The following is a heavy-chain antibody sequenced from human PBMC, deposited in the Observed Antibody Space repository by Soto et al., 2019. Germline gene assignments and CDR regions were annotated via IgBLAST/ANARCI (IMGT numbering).Heavy chain of an antibody. CDR3: AKDKGGYCSSTSCSPMDV. CDR2: ISGSGGST. J-gene: IGHJ6*03. CDR1: GFTFSSYA. D-gene: IGHD2-2*01. V-gene: IGHV3-23*01. Sequence: GGSLRLSCAASGFTFSSYAMSWVRQAPGKGLEWVSAISGSGGSTYYADSVKGRFTISRDNSKNTLYLQMNSLRAEDTAVYYCAKDKGGYCSSTSCSPMDVWGKGTTVTVSS.